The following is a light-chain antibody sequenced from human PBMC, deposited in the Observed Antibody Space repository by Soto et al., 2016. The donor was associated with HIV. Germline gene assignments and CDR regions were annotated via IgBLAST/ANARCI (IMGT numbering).Light chain of an antibody. CDR1: KLGDKY. CDR3: QAWDSGTAV. V-gene: IGLV3-1*01. CDR2: QDT. Sequence: SYELTQPPSVSMSPGQTASITCSGNKLGDKYACWYQQKPGQSPVLVMYQDTKRPSGIPERFSGSNSGNTATLTISGTQSMDEADYYCQAWDSGTAVFGGGTKLTVL. J-gene: IGLJ2*01.